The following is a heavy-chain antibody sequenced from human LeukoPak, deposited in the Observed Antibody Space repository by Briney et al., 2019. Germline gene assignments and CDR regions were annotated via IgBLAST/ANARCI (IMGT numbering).Heavy chain of an antibody. CDR2: INPSGGST. Sequence: ASVKVSCKASGYTFTSYYMHWVRQAPGQGLEWMGIINPSGGSTSYAQKFQGRVTMTRDTSTSTVYMELSSLRSEDTAVYYCARQRIVATIPGAFDIWGQGTMVTVSS. CDR1: GYTFTSYY. J-gene: IGHJ3*02. D-gene: IGHD5-12*01. V-gene: IGHV1-46*01. CDR3: ARQRIVATIPGAFDI.